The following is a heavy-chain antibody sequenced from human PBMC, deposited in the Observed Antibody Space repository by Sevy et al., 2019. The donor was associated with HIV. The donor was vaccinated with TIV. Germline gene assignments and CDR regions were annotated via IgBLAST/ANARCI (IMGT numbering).Heavy chain of an antibody. V-gene: IGHV4-38-2*01. J-gene: IGHJ4*02. Sequence: SETLSLTCVVSGYSIRSGYWWDWFRRPPGKGLEWIGAIHYTGTTQYTPSLNRRVTVSADTSKNQFSLRLSPMTAADTAVYYCASHDWGREDYWGQGTLVTVSS. CDR1: GYSIRSGYW. CDR3: ASHDWGREDY. D-gene: IGHD7-27*01. CDR2: IHYTGTT.